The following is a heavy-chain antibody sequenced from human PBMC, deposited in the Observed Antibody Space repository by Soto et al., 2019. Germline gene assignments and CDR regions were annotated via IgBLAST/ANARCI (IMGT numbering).Heavy chain of an antibody. V-gene: IGHV4-59*01. CDR2: IYYSGST. D-gene: IGHD3-9*01. Sequence: SETLSLTCTVSGGSISSYYWSWIRQPPGKGLEWIGYIYYSGSTNYNPSLKSRVTISVDTSKNQFSLKLSSVTAADTAVYYCARAEYYDILIHWGQGTLVTVSS. J-gene: IGHJ4*02. CDR1: GGSISSYY. CDR3: ARAEYYDILIH.